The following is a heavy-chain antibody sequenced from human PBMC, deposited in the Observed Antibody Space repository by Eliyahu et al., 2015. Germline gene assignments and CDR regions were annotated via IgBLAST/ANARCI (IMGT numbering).Heavy chain of an antibody. D-gene: IGHD6-13*01. CDR1: GYTFTNYA. Sequence: QVQLVQSGAEVKKPGASVKVSCKASGYTFTNYAMHWVRQAPGQTLEWMGWINTGTGDTKYSQKFQGRVTNTRDTSASTAYMDLSSLRSEDTAVYYCARDRGYTSSWFHYYGMDVWGQGTTVTVSS. V-gene: IGHV1-3*04. CDR3: ARDRGYTSSWFHYYGMDV. CDR2: INTGTGDT. J-gene: IGHJ6*02.